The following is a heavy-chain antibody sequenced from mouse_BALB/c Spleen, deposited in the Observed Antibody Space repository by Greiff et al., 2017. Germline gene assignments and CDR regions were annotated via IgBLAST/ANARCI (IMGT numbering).Heavy chain of an antibody. CDR2: IDPANGNT. V-gene: IGHV14-3*02. J-gene: IGHJ2*01. CDR1: GFNIKDTY. D-gene: IGHD1-3*01. CDR3: ALGSDYFDY. Sequence: EVQLQHSGAELVKPGASVKLSCTASGFNIKDTYMHWVKQKPEQGLEWIGRIDPANGNTKYDPKFQGKATITADTSSNQAYLQLSSLTSEDTAVYYCALGSDYFDYWGQGTTLTVSA.